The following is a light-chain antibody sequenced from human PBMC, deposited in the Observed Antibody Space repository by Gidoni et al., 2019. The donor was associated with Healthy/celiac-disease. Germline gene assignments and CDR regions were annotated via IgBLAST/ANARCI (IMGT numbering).Light chain of an antibody. J-gene: IGKJ1*01. CDR1: QSVSSY. Sequence: EIVLTQSPATLSLSPGERATLSCRASQSVSSYLAWYQQKPAQAPRLLIYDASNRATGIPARFSGSGSGTDFTLTISSLEPEDFAVYYCHQRSNWPRTFGQGTKVEIK. CDR2: DAS. CDR3: HQRSNWPRT. V-gene: IGKV3-11*01.